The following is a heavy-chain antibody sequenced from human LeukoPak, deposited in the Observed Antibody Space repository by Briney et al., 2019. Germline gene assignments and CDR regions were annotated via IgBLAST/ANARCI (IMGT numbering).Heavy chain of an antibody. Sequence: GASVKVSCKASGYTFIAHYLHWVRQAPGQGLEWMGWISAYNGNTNYAQKLQGRVTMTTDTSTSTAYMELRSLRSDDTAVYYCARVLDCGGDCYYFDYWGQGTLVTVSS. V-gene: IGHV1-18*04. D-gene: IGHD2-21*02. CDR1: GYTFIAHY. J-gene: IGHJ4*02. CDR2: ISAYNGNT. CDR3: ARVLDCGGDCYYFDY.